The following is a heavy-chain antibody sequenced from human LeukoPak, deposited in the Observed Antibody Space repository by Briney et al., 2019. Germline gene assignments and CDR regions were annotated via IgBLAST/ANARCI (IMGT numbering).Heavy chain of an antibody. CDR3: ARVGAGYCSGGSCSWFDP. V-gene: IGHV1-2*02. J-gene: IGHJ5*02. CDR1: GYTFTGYY. Sequence: ASVKVSCKASGYTFTGYYMHWVRQAPGQGLEWMGWINPNSGGTNYAQKFQGRVTMTRDTSISTAYMELSRLRSDDTAVYYCARVGAGYCSGGSCSWFDPWGQGTLVTVSS. CDR2: INPNSGGT. D-gene: IGHD2-15*01.